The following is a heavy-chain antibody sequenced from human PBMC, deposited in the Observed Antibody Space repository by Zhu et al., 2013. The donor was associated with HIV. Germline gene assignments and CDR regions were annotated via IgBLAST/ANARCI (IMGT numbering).Heavy chain of an antibody. V-gene: IGHV1-2*04. Sequence: QVQLVQSGAEVKKPGASVKVSCKASGYTFTGYYMHWVRQAPGQGLEWMGWINPNSGGTNYAQKFQGWVTMTRDTSISTAYMELSRLRSDDTAVYYCARGYQLLSVYGYYYGMDVWGPRGPRSPSPQ. CDR2: INPNSGGT. CDR1: GYTFTGYY. D-gene: IGHD2-2*01. J-gene: IGHJ6*01. CDR3: ARGYQLLSVYGYYYGMDV.